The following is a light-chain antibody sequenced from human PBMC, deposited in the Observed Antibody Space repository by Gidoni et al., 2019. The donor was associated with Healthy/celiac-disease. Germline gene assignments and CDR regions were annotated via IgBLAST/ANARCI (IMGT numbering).Light chain of an antibody. V-gene: IGKV1-33*01. CDR1: QDISNY. CDR2: DAS. CDR3: QQYDNLPLT. J-gene: IGKJ4*02. Sequence: DIQMTQSPSSLSASVGDRVTLTCQASQDISNYLHWYQQKPGHAPKLLIYDASNLETGVPSRFSGSGSGTDFTFTISSLQPEDIATYYCQQYDNLPLTFGGXTKVEIK.